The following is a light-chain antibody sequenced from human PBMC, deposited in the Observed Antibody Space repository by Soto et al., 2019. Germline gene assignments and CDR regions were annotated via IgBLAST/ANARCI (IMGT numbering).Light chain of an antibody. CDR3: LQDYNYSLT. Sequence: AIQMTQSPSSLSASVGDRVPITCRASQGIRNDLGWYQQKPGKAPKLLIYAASSLQSGVPSRFSGNRSGTDFTLTISSLQPEDFATYYCLQDYNYSLTFGGGTKVDIK. V-gene: IGKV1-6*01. J-gene: IGKJ4*01. CDR1: QGIRND. CDR2: AAS.